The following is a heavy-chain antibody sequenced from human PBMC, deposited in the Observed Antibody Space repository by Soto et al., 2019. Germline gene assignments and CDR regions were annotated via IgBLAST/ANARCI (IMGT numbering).Heavy chain of an antibody. J-gene: IGHJ5*02. Sequence: AASVKVSCKASGYTFTSYGISWVRQAPGQGLEWMGWISAYNGNTNYAQKLQGRVTMTTDTSTSTAYMELRSLRSDDTAVYYCARDVIWDQQLVAPTSTENWFDPWGQGTLVTVSS. V-gene: IGHV1-18*01. D-gene: IGHD6-13*01. CDR1: GYTFTSYG. CDR2: ISAYNGNT. CDR3: ARDVIWDQQLVAPTSTENWFDP.